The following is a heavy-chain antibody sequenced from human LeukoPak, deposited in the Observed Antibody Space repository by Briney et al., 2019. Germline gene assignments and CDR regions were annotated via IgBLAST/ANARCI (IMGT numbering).Heavy chain of an antibody. D-gene: IGHD6-19*01. Sequence: GRSLRLSCAASGFTFSSYAMHWVRRAPGKALEWVATISSDGGNRYYSDSVKGRFTISRDNSKNTLYLQMNSLRPEDTAVFHCARGRAVTGSTVIDYWGQGALVTVSS. V-gene: IGHV3-30-3*01. J-gene: IGHJ4*02. CDR3: ARGRAVTGSTVIDY. CDR2: ISSDGGNR. CDR1: GFTFSSYA.